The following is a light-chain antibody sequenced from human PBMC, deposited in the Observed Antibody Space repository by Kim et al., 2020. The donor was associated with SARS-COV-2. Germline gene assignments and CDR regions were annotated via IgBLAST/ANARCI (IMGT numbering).Light chain of an antibody. Sequence: ATINCKPSQSVLYSSNNKNYLAWYQQKPGQPPKLLICWASIRESGVPDRFSGSGSGTDFTRTISSLQAEDVALYYCQQYDRTPWTFGQGTKVDIK. CDR2: WAS. CDR1: QSVLYSSNNKNY. CDR3: QQYDRTPWT. V-gene: IGKV4-1*01. J-gene: IGKJ1*01.